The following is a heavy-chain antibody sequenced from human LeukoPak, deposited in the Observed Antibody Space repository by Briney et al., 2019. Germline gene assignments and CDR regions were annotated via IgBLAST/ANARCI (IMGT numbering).Heavy chain of an antibody. CDR3: ARNRGLASFDY. CDR2: IYYSGST. J-gene: IGHJ4*02. Sequence: KPSETLSLTCTVSGGSISSYYWSWIRQPPGKGLEWIGYIYYSGSTNYNPSLKSRVTISVDTSKNQFTLKLSSVTAADTAVYYCARNRGLASFDYWGQGTLVTVSS. V-gene: IGHV4-59*01. CDR1: GGSISSYY. D-gene: IGHD3-16*01.